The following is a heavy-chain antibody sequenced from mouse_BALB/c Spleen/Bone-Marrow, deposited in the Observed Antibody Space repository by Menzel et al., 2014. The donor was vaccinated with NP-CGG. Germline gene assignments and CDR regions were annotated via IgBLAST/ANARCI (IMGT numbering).Heavy chain of an antibody. CDR1: GFNIKDYY. CDR2: IDPENGDT. Sequence: VQLQQSGAELVRSRAQVKAPCTAPGFNIKDYYMHWVKQRPEQGLEWIGWIDPENGDTEYAPKFQDKATMTAVTSSNTAYLQLSSLTFEDTTVYYCNARDYRYEGYAIDFRGQGTSVSVAS. J-gene: IGHJ4*01. V-gene: IGHV14-4*02. D-gene: IGHD2-14*01. CDR3: NARDYRYEGYAIDF.